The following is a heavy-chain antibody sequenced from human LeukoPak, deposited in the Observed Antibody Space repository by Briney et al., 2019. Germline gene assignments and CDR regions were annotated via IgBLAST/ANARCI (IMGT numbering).Heavy chain of an antibody. Sequence: SETLSLTCTVSGGSISSYYWSWIRQPPGKGLEWIGYIYYSGSTNYNPSLKSRVTISVDTSKNQFSLKLSSVTAADTAVYYCAILRAAAGTGGGWFDPWGQGTLVTVSS. CDR1: GGSISSYY. J-gene: IGHJ5*02. D-gene: IGHD6-13*01. V-gene: IGHV4-59*01. CDR3: AILRAAAGTGGGWFDP. CDR2: IYYSGST.